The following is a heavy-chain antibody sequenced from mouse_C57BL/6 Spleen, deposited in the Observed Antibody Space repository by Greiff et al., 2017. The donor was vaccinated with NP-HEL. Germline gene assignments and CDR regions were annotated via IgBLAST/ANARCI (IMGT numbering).Heavy chain of an antibody. CDR2: ISDGGSYT. D-gene: IGHD1-1*01. V-gene: IGHV5-4*03. J-gene: IGHJ1*03. CDR3: ARGEGYYGSSYWYFDV. CDR1: GFTFSSYA. Sequence: EVMLVESGGGLVKPGGSLKLSCAASGFTFSSYAMSWVRQTPEKRLEWVATISDGGSYTYYPDNVKGRFTISRDNAKNNLYLQMSHLKSEDTAMYYCARGEGYYGSSYWYFDVWGTGTTVTVSS.